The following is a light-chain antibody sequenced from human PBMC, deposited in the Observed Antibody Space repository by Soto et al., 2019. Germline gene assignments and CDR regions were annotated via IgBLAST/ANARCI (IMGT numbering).Light chain of an antibody. CDR2: RND. CDR1: TSNIGSNF. Sequence: QSVLTQSPSASGTPGQRVTISCSGSTSNIGSNFIYWYQQLPGTAPKLLIYRNDQRPSGVPERFSGSKSGTSASLAISGLRSEDEADYHCAAWDDSLSGIVFGGGTKLTVL. V-gene: IGLV1-47*01. CDR3: AAWDDSLSGIV. J-gene: IGLJ2*01.